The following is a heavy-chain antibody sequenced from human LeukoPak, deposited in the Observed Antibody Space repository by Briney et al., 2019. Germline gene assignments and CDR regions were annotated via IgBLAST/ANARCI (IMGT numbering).Heavy chain of an antibody. J-gene: IGHJ4*02. D-gene: IGHD1-26*01. CDR2: ISWDGGST. CDR1: GFTFDDYT. Sequence: GGSLRLSCAASGFTFDDYTMHWVRQAPGKGLEWVSLISWDGGSTYYADSVKGRFTISRDNSKNSLYLQMNSLRTEDTALYYCAKDHYSGSYSFDYWGQGTLVTVAS. V-gene: IGHV3-43*01. CDR3: AKDHYSGSYSFDY.